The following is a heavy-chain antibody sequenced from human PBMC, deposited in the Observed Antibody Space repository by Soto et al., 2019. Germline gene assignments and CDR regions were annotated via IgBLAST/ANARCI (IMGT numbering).Heavy chain of an antibody. D-gene: IGHD3-16*01. J-gene: IGHJ6*02. Sequence: QVQLVQSGAEVKKPGASVKVSCKASGYTFTDYYMHWVRQAPGQGLEWMGWINANSGGTNYPQKFQGRVTMTRDTSISTVYMELSSLRSDDTAVYYCAREGGDFPDVWGQGTTVNVSS. CDR1: GYTFTDYY. V-gene: IGHV1-2*02. CDR2: INANSGGT. CDR3: AREGGDFPDV.